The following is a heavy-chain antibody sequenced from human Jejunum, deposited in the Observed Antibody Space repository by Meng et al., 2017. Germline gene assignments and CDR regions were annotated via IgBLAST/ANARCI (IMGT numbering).Heavy chain of an antibody. Sequence: EVQLVESGGGLVQPGGSLRLSCAASGFAFSTYSMHWVRQAPGKGLVWVSQIKPDGRTTAYADSVKGRFTISRDNAKSTLYLEMNSLRAEDAAVYYCARDWDWVVWDYWGQGTLVTVFS. V-gene: IGHV3-74*01. J-gene: IGHJ4*02. CDR2: IKPDGRTT. CDR1: GFAFSTYS. CDR3: ARDWDWVVWDY. D-gene: IGHD3/OR15-3a*01.